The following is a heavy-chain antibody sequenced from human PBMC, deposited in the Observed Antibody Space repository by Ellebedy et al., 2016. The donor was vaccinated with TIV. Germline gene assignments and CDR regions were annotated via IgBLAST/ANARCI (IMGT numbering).Heavy chain of an antibody. J-gene: IGHJ2*01. V-gene: IGHV1-46*01. CDR3: ARGPYGGISVWYFDL. D-gene: IGHD4-23*01. CDR1: GYTFTTYY. CDR2: INSNNGNT. Sequence: ASVKVSCKASGYTFTTYYIHWVRQAPGQGLEWMGIINSNNGNTNYAQNFQGRVTMTRDTSTSAVYMDLSSLRSDDTAIYYCARGPYGGISVWYFDLWGRGTLVTVSS.